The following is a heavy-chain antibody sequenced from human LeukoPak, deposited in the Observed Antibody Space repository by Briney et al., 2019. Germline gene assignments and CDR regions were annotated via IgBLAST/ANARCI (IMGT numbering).Heavy chain of an antibody. Sequence: TSQTLSLTCTVSGGSISSGGYYWSWIRQHPGKGLEWIGYIYYSGSTYYNPSLKSRVTISVDTSKKQFSLKLSSVTAADTAVYYCARGLVNLPPGDYWGQGSLVTVSS. J-gene: IGHJ4*02. V-gene: IGHV4-31*03. CDR2: IYYSGST. CDR1: GGSISSGGYY. CDR3: ARGLVNLPPGDY.